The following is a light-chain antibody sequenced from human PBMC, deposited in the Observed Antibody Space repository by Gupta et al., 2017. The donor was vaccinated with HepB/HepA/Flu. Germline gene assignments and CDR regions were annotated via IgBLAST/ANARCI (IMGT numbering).Light chain of an antibody. Sequence: QTVVTHEPSFSVSPGGTVTLTCGLSSGSVSTSFYPSWYQQTPGQDPRTLIYSTNTRPSGVPERCSGSILGNKAAITXTXAQTDDXSDYYCVLYMGGGMGVFGGGTKLTVL. CDR3: VLYMGGGMGV. CDR2: STN. CDR1: SGSVSTSFY. J-gene: IGLJ3*02. V-gene: IGLV8-61*01.